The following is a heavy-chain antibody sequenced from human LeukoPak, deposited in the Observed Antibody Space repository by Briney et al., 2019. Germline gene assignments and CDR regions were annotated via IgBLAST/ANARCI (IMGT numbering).Heavy chain of an antibody. D-gene: IGHD1-26*01. CDR3: ARWAARGATTTRCDY. CDR1: GFTFSSYA. Sequence: PGRSLRLSCAASGFTFSSYAMHWVRQAPGKGLEWVAVISYDGSNKYYADSVKGRFTISRDNSKNTLYLQMNSLRAEDTAVHYCARWAARGATTTRCDYWGQGTLVTVSS. J-gene: IGHJ4*02. CDR2: ISYDGSNK. V-gene: IGHV3-30-3*01.